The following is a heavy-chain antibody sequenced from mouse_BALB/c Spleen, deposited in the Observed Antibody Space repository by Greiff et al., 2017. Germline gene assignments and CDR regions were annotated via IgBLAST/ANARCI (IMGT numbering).Heavy chain of an antibody. Sequence: VQLQESGPSLVKPSQTLSLTCSVTGDSITSGYWNWIRKFPGNKLEYIGYISYSGSTYYNPSLKSRISITRDTSKNQYYLQLNSVTTEDTATYYGARNCYYGSSYGFYYAMDYWGQGTSVTVSS. D-gene: IGHD1-1*01. CDR3: ARNCYYGSSYGFYYAMDY. CDR2: ISYSGST. V-gene: IGHV3-8*02. J-gene: IGHJ4*01. CDR1: GDSITSGY.